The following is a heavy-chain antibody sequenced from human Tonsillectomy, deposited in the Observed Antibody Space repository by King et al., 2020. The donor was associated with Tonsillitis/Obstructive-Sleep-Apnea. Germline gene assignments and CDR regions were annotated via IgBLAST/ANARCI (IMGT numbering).Heavy chain of an antibody. CDR3: HLEWLLSTAGSYYYYYMDV. D-gene: IGHD3-3*01. J-gene: IGHJ6*03. CDR1: GGSISSSNW. Sequence: QVQLQESGPGLVKPSGTLSLTCAVSGGSISSSNWWSWVRQPPGQGLEWIGEIYHSGSTNYNPSLKSRVTISVDKSKNQFSLKLSSVTAADTAVYYCHLEWLLSTAGSYYYYYMDVWGKGTTVTVSS. V-gene: IGHV4-4*02. CDR2: IYHSGST.